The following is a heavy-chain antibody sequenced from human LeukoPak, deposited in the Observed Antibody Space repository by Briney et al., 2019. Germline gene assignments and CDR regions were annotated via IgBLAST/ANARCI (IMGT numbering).Heavy chain of an antibody. D-gene: IGHD5-18*01. CDR2: ISTFNGDT. V-gene: IGHV1-18*01. CDR1: GYTFTSYG. CDR3: ARDGTYGYNYFDH. Sequence: GASVKVSCKASGYTFTSYGITWVRQAPGQGLEWMGWISTFNGDTNYAQKFQGRVTMTTDTSTSTAYMELRSLRSDDTAVYYCARDGTYGYNYFDHWGQGTLVTVSS. J-gene: IGHJ4*02.